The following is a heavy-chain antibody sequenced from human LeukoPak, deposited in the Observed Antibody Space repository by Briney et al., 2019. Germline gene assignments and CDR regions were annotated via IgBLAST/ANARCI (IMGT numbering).Heavy chain of an antibody. J-gene: IGHJ6*02. CDR3: ARCLLVQGYYYGMDV. Sequence: GGSLRLSCAASGFTVSSNYMSWVRQAPGKGLEWVSIIYSGGSTYYADSVKGRFTISRDNSKNTLHLQMNSLRAEDTAVYYCARCLLVQGYYYGMDVWAKGPRSPSP. V-gene: IGHV3-66*01. CDR2: IYSGGST. CDR1: GFTVSSNY. D-gene: IGHD3-3*01.